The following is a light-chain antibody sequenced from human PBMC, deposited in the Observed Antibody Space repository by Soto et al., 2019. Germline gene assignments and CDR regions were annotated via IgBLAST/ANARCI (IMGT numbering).Light chain of an antibody. CDR2: DGS. CDR3: QQSYSTPPWT. V-gene: IGKV1-5*01. CDR1: QSISTW. J-gene: IGKJ1*01. Sequence: DIQMTQSPSTLSAPVGDRVTITCRASQSISTWLAWYQQKPGKAPKLLIYDGSSLESGGPSRFSGSGSGTEFTLTISSLQPDDFATYYCQQSYSTPPWTFGQGPKVDIK.